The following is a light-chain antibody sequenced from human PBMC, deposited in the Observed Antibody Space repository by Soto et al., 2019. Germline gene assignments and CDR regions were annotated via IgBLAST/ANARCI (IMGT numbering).Light chain of an antibody. V-gene: IGKV3-15*01. CDR2: AAS. Sequence: EIVMTQSPATLSVSPGETVTLSCRASQSVSSNLAWYQQKPGQAPRLLISAASTRATGIPARFSGSGSGTEFTLAISSLQSEDFAIYYCQQYNNWPPTFTFGQGTKLEIK. CDR1: QSVSSN. CDR3: QQYNNWPPTFT. J-gene: IGKJ2*01.